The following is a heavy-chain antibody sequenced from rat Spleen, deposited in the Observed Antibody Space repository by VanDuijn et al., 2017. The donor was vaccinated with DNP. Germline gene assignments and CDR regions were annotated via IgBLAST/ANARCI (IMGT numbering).Heavy chain of an antibody. J-gene: IGHJ4*01. CDR2: ISYFGDNT. V-gene: IGHV5-22*01. CDR3: ARVGDLHDGGDGDVLDA. D-gene: IGHD1-12*02. CDR1: GFTFSDYY. Sequence: EVQLVESGGGLVQPGRSLKLSCTASGFTFSDYYMAWVRQAPTKGLELVAYISYFGDNTYSGDSVKGRFTISRDDAKNTLSLQMNSLRSEDTATYYCARVGDLHDGGDGDVLDAWGQGTSVTVSS.